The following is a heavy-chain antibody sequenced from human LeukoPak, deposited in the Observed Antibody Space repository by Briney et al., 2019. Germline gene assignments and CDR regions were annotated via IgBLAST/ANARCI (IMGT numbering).Heavy chain of an antibody. CDR1: GGSFSGYY. CDR2: INHSGST. D-gene: IGHD3-10*01. J-gene: IGHJ5*02. V-gene: IGHV4-34*01. CDR3: ARDRLFYGSSGWFDP. Sequence: PSETLSLTCAVYGGSFSGYYWSWIRQPPGKGLEWIGEINHSGSTNYNPSLKSRVTISVDTSKSQFSLKLSSVTAADTAVYYCARDRLFYGSSGWFDPWGQGALVAVSS.